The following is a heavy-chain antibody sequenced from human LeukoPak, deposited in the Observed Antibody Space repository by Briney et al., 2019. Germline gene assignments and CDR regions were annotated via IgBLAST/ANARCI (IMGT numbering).Heavy chain of an antibody. V-gene: IGHV3-74*01. D-gene: IGHD2-15*01. CDR1: GNYW. CDR3: AKSPVVAATGDDY. CDR2: INGDGSWT. J-gene: IGHJ4*02. Sequence: GGSLRLSCAASGNYWMHWVRQAPGKGLVWVSHINGDGSWTTYADSVKGRFTISRDNSKNTLYLQMNSLRAEDTAVYYCAKSPVVAATGDDYWGQGTLVTVSS.